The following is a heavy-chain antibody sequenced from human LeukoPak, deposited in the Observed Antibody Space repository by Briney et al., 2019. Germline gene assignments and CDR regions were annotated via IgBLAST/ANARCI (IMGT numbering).Heavy chain of an antibody. CDR2: INPNSGGT. J-gene: IGHJ4*02. D-gene: IGHD6-13*01. CDR1: GYTFTGYY. V-gene: IGHV1-2*02. CDR3: ARARRTAAAGTAYLFDY. Sequence: ASVKVSCKASGYTFTGYYMHWVRQAPGQGLEWMGWINPNSGGTNYAQKFQGRVTMTRDTSISTAYMELSRLRSDDTAVYYCARARRTAAAGTAYLFDYWGQGTLVTVSS.